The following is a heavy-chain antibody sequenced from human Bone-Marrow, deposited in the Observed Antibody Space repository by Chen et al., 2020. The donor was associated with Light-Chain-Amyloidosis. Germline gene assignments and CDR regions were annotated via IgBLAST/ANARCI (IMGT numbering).Heavy chain of an antibody. CDR1: GDRCHNYW. CDR2: IYPDDSDA. Sequence: EVQLEQSGPDVKKPGEPPKISCEGSGDRCHNYWIGWVRQMPGKGLEWMGVIYPDDSDARYSPSFAGQVTISADKSITTAYLQWRSLKASDTAMYYCARRRDGYNFDYWGQGTLVTVSS. CDR3: ARRRDGYNFDY. V-gene: IGHV5-51*01. D-gene: IGHD5-12*01. J-gene: IGHJ4*02.